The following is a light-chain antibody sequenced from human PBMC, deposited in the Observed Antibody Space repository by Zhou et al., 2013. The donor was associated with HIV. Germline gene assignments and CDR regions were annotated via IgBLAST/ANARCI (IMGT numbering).Light chain of an antibody. V-gene: IGLV1-47*01. CDR3: AIWDDGLV. J-gene: IGLJ2*01. CDR1: SSHIGSNY. CDR2: RNT. Sequence: QSVLTQPPSASGDPRQRVTFSCSGGSSHIGSNYVYWYQQLPGTTPKPLIYRNTQRPSGVPDRFSGSKSGTSASLAISGLRSEDEADYYCAIWDDGLVFGGGTKVTVL.